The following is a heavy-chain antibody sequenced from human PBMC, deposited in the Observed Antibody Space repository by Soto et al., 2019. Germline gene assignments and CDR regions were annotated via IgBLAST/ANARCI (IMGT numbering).Heavy chain of an antibody. J-gene: IGHJ4*02. D-gene: IGHD7-27*01. Sequence: QIQLVESGGDVVQPGTSLRLSCAASGFNFGFFGMHWVRQAPGKGLEWVAFISGDGINTQYADSVRGRFTLSRDYSRNTMYLQMDSLRDEDTALYYCARGNLGFDFDSWGLGTLVTVSS. CDR2: ISGDGINT. CDR1: GFNFGFFG. V-gene: IGHV3-30*03. CDR3: ARGNLGFDFDS.